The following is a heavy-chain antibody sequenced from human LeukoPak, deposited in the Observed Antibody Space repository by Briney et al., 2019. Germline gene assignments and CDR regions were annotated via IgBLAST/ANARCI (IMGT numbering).Heavy chain of an antibody. J-gene: IGHJ4*01. D-gene: IGHD3-16*01. V-gene: IGHV1-24*01. CDR2: SDPENGKT. CDR3: AIDTVYYDPPSY. Sequence: APVKVSCKVSGYIFTELSMHWVRQSPGKGLEWMGGSDPENGKTVYAQNFQGRVTMTEDTSADTAYMELSSLRSEDTAVYYCAIDTVYYDPPSYWGQGTLVTVSS. CDR1: GYIFTELS.